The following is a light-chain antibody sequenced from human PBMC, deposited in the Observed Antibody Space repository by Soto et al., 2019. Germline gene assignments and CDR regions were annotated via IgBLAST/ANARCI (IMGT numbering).Light chain of an antibody. V-gene: IGKV3-20*01. CDR3: QQYSSLWT. CDR1: QSVSNNY. J-gene: IGKJ1*01. CDR2: GAS. Sequence: ELVLTQSPGTLSLSPGERATLSCRTSQSVSNNYLAWYQQKPGQAPRLLIYGASSRATVIPDRFSGSVSGTDFTLSISRLVPEDFAVYYCQQYSSLWTFGQGTKVEIK.